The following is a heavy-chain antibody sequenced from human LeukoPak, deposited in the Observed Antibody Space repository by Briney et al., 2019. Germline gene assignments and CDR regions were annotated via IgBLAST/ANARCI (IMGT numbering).Heavy chain of an antibody. J-gene: IGHJ4*02. CDR2: ISGNSITT. CDR1: GFTFSTYA. Sequence: GGSLRLSCAASGFTFSTYAMYWVRQAPGKGLERVATISGNSITTYYADSLRGRFTISRDASKNTLYLQMDSLRVEDTAVYFCAKDRTQGSGWYLIFDYWSQGTLVTVSS. D-gene: IGHD6-19*01. V-gene: IGHV3-23*01. CDR3: AKDRTQGSGWYLIFDY.